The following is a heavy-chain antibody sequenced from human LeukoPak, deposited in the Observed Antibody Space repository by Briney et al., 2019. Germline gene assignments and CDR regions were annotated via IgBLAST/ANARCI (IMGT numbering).Heavy chain of an antibody. J-gene: IGHJ6*02. CDR1: GFTVSSNY. CDR2: IYSGGST. V-gene: IGHV3-53*04. D-gene: IGHD3-10*01. CDR3: ARGTSRRGASMDV. Sequence: GGSLRLSCAASGFTVSSNYMSWVRQAPGRGLEWVSVIYSGGSTYYADSVKGRFTISRHNSKNTLYLQMNSLRAEDTAVYYCARGTSRRGASMDVWGQGTTVTVSS.